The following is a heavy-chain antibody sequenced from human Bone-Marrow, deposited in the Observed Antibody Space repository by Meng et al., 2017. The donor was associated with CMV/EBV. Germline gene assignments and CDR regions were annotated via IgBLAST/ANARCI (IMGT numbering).Heavy chain of an antibody. CDR1: GFTFSSYS. Sequence: LSLTCAASGFTFSSYSMSWVRQAPGKGLEWVSAISGSGGSTYYADFVKGRFTISRDNSKNTLYLQMNSLRAEDMAVYYCARVGGYCSGGSCYYYGMDVWGQGTTVTVSS. D-gene: IGHD2-15*01. V-gene: IGHV3-23*01. CDR2: ISGSGGST. J-gene: IGHJ6*02. CDR3: ARVGGYCSGGSCYYYGMDV.